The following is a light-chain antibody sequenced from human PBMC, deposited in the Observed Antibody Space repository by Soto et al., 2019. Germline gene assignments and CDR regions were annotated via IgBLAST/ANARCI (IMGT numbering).Light chain of an antibody. Sequence: EIVMTQSPLSLTVTPGEPASISCKSSQSLQHNNGNTLLDWYMQKPGQSPQLLIYLASRRAPGAPDRVSGSGSGTDFTLRISTGEADDAAIYYCMQALQTPRTFGQGTKLEI. CDR2: LAS. CDR1: QSLQHNNGNTL. J-gene: IGKJ1*01. CDR3: MQALQTPRT. V-gene: IGKV2-28*01.